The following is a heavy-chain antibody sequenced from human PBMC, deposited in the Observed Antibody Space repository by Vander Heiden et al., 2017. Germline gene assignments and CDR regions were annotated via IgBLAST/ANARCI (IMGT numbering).Heavy chain of an antibody. Sequence: LQLQESGPGLVKPSETLSLTCTVSGGSISSSPYYWGWIRQPPGKGLEWIGSIYYSGSTDYNPSLKSRVTISVDTSKSHFSLKLNSVTAADTAIYYCGRHGIASRFYFDYWGQGTLVTVSS. CDR2: IYYSGST. V-gene: IGHV4-39*01. J-gene: IGHJ4*02. CDR1: GGSISSSPYY. D-gene: IGHD6-6*01. CDR3: GRHGIASRFYFDY.